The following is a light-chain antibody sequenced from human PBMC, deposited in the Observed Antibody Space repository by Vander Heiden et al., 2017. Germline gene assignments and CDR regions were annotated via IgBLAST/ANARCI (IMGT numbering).Light chain of an antibody. J-gene: IGLJ3*02. CDR2: CNN. CDR1: SSKLGSNT. V-gene: IGLV1-44*01. Sequence: QSVLTQPPSASGTPGQRVTISCSGSSSKLGSNTVNCYQQLPGTAPNLLILCNNQRPSGVPDRFSCSNSGTSASSATSGLQSEDEAVYYCSAWDDSMNAHWVFGGGTKLTVL. CDR3: SAWDDSMNAHWV.